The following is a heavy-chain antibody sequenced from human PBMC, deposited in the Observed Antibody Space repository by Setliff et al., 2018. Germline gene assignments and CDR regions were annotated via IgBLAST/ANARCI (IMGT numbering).Heavy chain of an antibody. D-gene: IGHD6-19*01. CDR1: GDSISSHF. CDR2: IYYTGST. CDR3: ARARYSSGWYGGGGAFYYMDA. V-gene: IGHV4-59*08. Sequence: SETLSLTCTVSGDSISSHFWTWIRQPPGKGLEWVGHIYYTGSTSYNASVKSRVTVSLDTSKNQFSLKLTSVTAADTAGYYCARARYSSGWYGGGGAFYYMDAWGKGTTVTVSS. J-gene: IGHJ6*03.